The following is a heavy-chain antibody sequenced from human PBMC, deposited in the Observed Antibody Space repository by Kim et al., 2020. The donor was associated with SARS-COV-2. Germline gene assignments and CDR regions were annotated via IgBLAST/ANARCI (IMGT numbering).Heavy chain of an antibody. Sequence: YADSVKGRFTISRDNSKNTLYLQMNSLRAEDTAVYYCAKGGVVVAALVDYWGQGTLVTVSS. CDR3: AKGGVVVAALVDY. V-gene: IGHV3-23*01. D-gene: IGHD2-15*01. J-gene: IGHJ4*02.